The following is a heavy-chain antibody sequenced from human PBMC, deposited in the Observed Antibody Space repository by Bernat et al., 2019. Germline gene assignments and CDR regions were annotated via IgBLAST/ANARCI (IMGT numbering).Heavy chain of an antibody. Sequence: QVQLQQSGPGLVKPSQTLSLTCDISGDSVSSNSAAWSWIRQSPSGGLEWLGRTYYRSKWYNDYAVSVKSRLSINPDTSKNQFSLHLSSVTPEDTAVYFCARGYCSGSSCYSFDYWGQGTLVTVSS. CDR2: TYYRSKWYN. CDR3: ARGYCSGSSCYSFDY. D-gene: IGHD2-15*01. J-gene: IGHJ4*02. CDR1: GDSVSSNSAA. V-gene: IGHV6-1*01.